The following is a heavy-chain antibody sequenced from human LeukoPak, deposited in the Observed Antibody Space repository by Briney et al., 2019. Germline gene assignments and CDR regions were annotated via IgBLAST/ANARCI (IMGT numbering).Heavy chain of an antibody. D-gene: IGHD3-3*01. CDR2: ISVASNT. CDR3: PVYGVSGVRNNFY. J-gene: IGHJ4*02. Sequence: PGGSLRLSCAASGLAFSSYAMSWVRQAPGKGLEWVSTISVASNTFYADSVKGRFTISRDNSRNTVYLQRTSLRADDTAVYYCPVYGVSGVRNNFYWGQGTLVTVSS. V-gene: IGHV3-23*01. CDR1: GLAFSSYA.